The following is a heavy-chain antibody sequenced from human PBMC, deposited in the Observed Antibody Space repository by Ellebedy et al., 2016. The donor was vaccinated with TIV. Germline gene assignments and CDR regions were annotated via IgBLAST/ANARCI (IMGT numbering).Heavy chain of an antibody. Sequence: ASVKVSCXASGDTFTTYGISWVRQAPGQGLEWMGWIRVYNGDSNYAQKLQGRVSLTTDTSTSTAYMVLRSLGSDDTAVYYCAAAYCGGDCYGTYYYYYGMDVWGHGTTVTVSS. D-gene: IGHD2-21*02. J-gene: IGHJ6*02. CDR2: IRVYNGDS. CDR3: AAAYCGGDCYGTYYYYYGMDV. CDR1: GDTFTTYG. V-gene: IGHV1-18*01.